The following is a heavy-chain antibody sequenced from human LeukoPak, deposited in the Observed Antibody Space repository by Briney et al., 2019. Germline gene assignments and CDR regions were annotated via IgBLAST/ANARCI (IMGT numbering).Heavy chain of an antibody. V-gene: IGHV3-23*01. CDR3: AKDYGPKQLFFLDY. J-gene: IGHJ4*02. Sequence: PGGSLRLSCAASGFTFSSYALSWVRQAPGKGLEWVSAISDNGGTTFYADSVKGRFTITRDNSKNTLYVQMNSLRGEDTAVYYCAKDYGPKQLFFLDYWRQGALVIVSS. D-gene: IGHD6-13*01. CDR1: GFTFSSYA. CDR2: ISDNGGTT.